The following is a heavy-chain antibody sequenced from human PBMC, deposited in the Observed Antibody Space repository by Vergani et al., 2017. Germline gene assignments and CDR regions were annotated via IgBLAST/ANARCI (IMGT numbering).Heavy chain of an antibody. Sequence: QVQLQQWGAGLLKPSETLSLTCAVYGGSFSGYYWSWIRQPPGKGLEWIGEINHSGSTNYNPSLKSRVTISVDTSKNQFSLNLSSVTAADTAVYYCARDRSSGGPGDYWGQGTLVTVSS. J-gene: IGHJ4*02. CDR2: INHSGST. D-gene: IGHD6-13*01. CDR3: ARDRSSGGPGDY. CDR1: GGSFSGYY. V-gene: IGHV4-34*01.